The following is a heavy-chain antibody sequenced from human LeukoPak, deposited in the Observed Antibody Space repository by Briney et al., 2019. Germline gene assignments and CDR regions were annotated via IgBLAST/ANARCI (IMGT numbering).Heavy chain of an antibody. CDR1: GGSITNYY. CDR3: GRVFYSSNWNLFDP. D-gene: IGHD6-13*01. J-gene: IGHJ5*02. V-gene: IGHV4-59*01. CDR2: ICYTGGT. Sequence: SETLSLTCTVSGGSITNYYWAWIRQPPGKGLEWIGNICYTGGTKYNPSLRSRVTISVDPSKNQFSLKLTSVTAADTAVYYCGRVFYSSNWNLFDPWGQGTLVTVSS.